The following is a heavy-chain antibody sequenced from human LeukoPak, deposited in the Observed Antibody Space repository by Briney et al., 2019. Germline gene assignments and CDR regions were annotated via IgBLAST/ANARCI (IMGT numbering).Heavy chain of an antibody. J-gene: IGHJ5*02. CDR2: IYDSGST. CDR1: GGSISSYY. Sequence: PSETLSLTCTVSGGSISSYYWSWIRQPPAKGLEWMGYIYDSGSTNYNPSLKSRVTISVDTSKNQFSLNLSSVTAADTAVYYCVRCGYSSSWYGCRWFDPWGQGTLVTVSS. D-gene: IGHD6-13*01. CDR3: VRCGYSSSWYGCRWFDP. V-gene: IGHV4-59*01.